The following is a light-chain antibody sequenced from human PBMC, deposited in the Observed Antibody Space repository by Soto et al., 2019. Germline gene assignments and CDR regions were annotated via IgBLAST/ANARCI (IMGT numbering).Light chain of an antibody. CDR3: QQSYSTPWT. CDR2: AAS. Sequence: DIQMTQSPSSLSASVGDRVTITCRASQSISSYLNWYQQKPGKAPKLLIYAASSLQSGVPSRFSGSGSGTDFTLTIGSQQPEDFATDYCQQSYSTPWTFGQGTKVDIK. V-gene: IGKV1-39*01. CDR1: QSISSY. J-gene: IGKJ1*01.